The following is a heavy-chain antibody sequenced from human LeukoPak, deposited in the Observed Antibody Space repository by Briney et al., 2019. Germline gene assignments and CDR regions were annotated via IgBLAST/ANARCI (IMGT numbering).Heavy chain of an antibody. CDR1: GASISSGNYY. D-gene: IGHD5-12*01. CDR2: CYYSGDT. J-gene: IGHJ4*02. CDR3: ARVVAGKAFDY. V-gene: IGHV4-39*07. Sequence: SETLSLTCTVSGASISSGNYYWGWLRQPPGKGLEWLGSCYYSGDTYTNPPLKSRVTITVDTAKSQFSLRLTSMTAADTAGYYCARVVAGKAFDYWGQGTLVTVFS.